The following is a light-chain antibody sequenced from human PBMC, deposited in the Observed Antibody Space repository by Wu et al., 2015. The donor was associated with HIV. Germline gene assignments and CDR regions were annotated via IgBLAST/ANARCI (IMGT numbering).Light chain of an antibody. J-gene: IGKJ1*01. Sequence: EIVLTQSPGTLSLSPGEGATLSCRASQRVSNNYLAWYQQKPGQAPSLLIYSASSRATGIPDRFSGSGSGTAFTLTISRLEPEDFALYYCQQYGSSPPGTFGQGTKVEIK. V-gene: IGKV3-20*01. CDR2: SAS. CDR1: QRVSNNY. CDR3: QQYGSSPPGT.